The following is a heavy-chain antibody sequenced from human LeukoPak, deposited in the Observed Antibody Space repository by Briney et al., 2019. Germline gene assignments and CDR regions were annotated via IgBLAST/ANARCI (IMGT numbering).Heavy chain of an antibody. CDR3: ARRQVATWDFDY. V-gene: IGHV5-51*01. D-gene: IGHD5-12*01. CDR2: IYPGDSDT. Sequence: GESLKISCKGSGYSFPSCWIGWVRQMPGKGLEWMGIIYPGDSDTRYSPSFQGQVTISADKSINTAYLQWSSLKASDTAMYYCARRQVATWDFDYWGQGTLVTVSS. J-gene: IGHJ4*02. CDR1: GYSFPSCW.